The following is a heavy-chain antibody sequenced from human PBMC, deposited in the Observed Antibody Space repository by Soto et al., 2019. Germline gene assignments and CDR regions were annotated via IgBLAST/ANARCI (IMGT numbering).Heavy chain of an antibody. CDR2: ISGGGDGT. CDR3: ARDSRTGCSSTDCYMS. CDR1: GFPFRNYA. V-gene: IGHV3-23*01. J-gene: IGHJ5*02. D-gene: IGHD2-2*01. Sequence: EVHLLESGGGLVQPGGSLRLSCAASGFPFRNYAMSWVRQAPGKGLEWVSSISGGGDGTNYADSVKGRFTISRDNSRNTLYLQMDSLRAEDTATYYCARDSRTGCSSTDCYMSWGRGILVTVSS.